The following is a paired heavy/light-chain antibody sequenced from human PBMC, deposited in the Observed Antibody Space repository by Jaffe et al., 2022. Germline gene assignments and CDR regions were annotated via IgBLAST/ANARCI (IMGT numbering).Heavy chain of an antibody. D-gene: IGHD1-26*01. Sequence: EIQLVESGGGLVQPGGSLRLSCVGSGFIFSNYELNWIRQSPGKGLEWLSSISSSGTTLYNTDSVRGRFTISRDIAKTSLYLQMNSLTAEDTAIYYCARGPYGSDWYPFHYWGQGAPVIVSS. CDR2: ISSSGTTL. CDR1: GFIFSNYE. J-gene: IGHJ4*02. V-gene: IGHV3-48*03. CDR3: ARGPYGSDWYPFHY.
Light chain of an antibody. CDR1: QSVRGNY. CDR3: QQYGTSPRT. Sequence: EIVLTQSPATLSLSPGERATLSCRASQSVRGNYLAWYQQKPGQAPRLLIHGASRGAPDIPDRFSGSGSGTDFTLTISRLEPEDFAMYYCQQYGTSPRTFGQGTKVDIK. V-gene: IGKV3-20*01. J-gene: IGKJ1*01. CDR2: GAS.